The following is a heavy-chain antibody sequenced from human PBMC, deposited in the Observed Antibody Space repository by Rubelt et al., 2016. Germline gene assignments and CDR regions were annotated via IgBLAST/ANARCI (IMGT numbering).Heavy chain of an antibody. CDR2: ISAYNGNT. V-gene: IGHV1-18*01. Sequence: TSYGISWVRQAPGQGLEWMGWISAYNGNTNYAQKLQGRVTMTTDTSTSTAYMELRSLRSNDTAVYYCARDLRYSSGWYDWFDPWGQGTLVTVSS. D-gene: IGHD6-19*01. CDR3: ARDLRYSSGWYDWFDP. CDR1: TSYG. J-gene: IGHJ5*02.